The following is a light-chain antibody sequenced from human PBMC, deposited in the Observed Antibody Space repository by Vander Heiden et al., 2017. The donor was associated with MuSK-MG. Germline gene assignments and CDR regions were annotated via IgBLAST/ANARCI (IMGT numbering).Light chain of an antibody. V-gene: IGKV3-11*01. Sequence: EIVLTQSPATLSLSPAERATLSCRASQSVSSYLAWYQQKPGQAPRLLIYDASNRATGITARFSGSGSGTDFTLTISSLEPEDFAVYYCQQRSNGPPGYTFGQGTKLEIK. J-gene: IGKJ2*01. CDR3: QQRSNGPPGYT. CDR1: QSVSSY. CDR2: DAS.